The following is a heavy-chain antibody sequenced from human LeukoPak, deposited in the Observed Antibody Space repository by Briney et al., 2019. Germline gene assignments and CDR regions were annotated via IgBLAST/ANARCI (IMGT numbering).Heavy chain of an antibody. CDR2: IIPIFGTA. Sequence: SVKVSCKASGGTFSSYAISRVRQAPGQGLEWMVGIIPIFGTANYAQKFQGRVTITADKSTSTAYMELRSLRSDDTAVYYCARDHGIEIGSYYYDSSGYWGDAFDIWGQGTMVTVSS. D-gene: IGHD3-22*01. CDR1: GGTFSSYA. V-gene: IGHV1-69*06. CDR3: ARDHGIEIGSYYYDSSGYWGDAFDI. J-gene: IGHJ3*02.